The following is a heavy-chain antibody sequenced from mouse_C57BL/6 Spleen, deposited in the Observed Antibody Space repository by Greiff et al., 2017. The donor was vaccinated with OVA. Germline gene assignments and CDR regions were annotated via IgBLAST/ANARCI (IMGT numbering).Heavy chain of an antibody. Sequence: VQLQQPGAELVRPGSSVKLSCKASGYTFTSYWMHWVKQRPIQGLEWIGNIDPSDSETHYNQKFKDKATLTVDKSSSTAYMQLSSLTSEDSAVYYCARGGLRQEEYAMDYWGQGTSVTVSS. CDR1: GYTFTSYW. CDR2: IDPSDSET. J-gene: IGHJ4*01. V-gene: IGHV1-52*01. D-gene: IGHD2-4*01. CDR3: ARGGLRQEEYAMDY.